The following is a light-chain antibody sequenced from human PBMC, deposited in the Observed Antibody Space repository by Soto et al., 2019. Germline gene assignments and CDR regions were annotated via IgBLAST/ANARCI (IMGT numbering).Light chain of an antibody. CDR3: MQSTQLPPT. J-gene: IGKJ5*01. CDR2: DVA. Sequence: DVAMTQTPLSLSVAPGQPASISCKSSQSLLHITGETFLFWYFHKPGQSPQLLMYDVATRVSGVPDRFSVSGSETDFTLEISRVENDDVGIYYCMQSTQLPPTFGQGTRLVIK. CDR1: QSLLHITGETF. V-gene: IGKV2D-29*02.